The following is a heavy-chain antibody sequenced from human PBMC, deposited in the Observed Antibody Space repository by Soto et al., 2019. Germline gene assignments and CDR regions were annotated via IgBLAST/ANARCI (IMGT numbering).Heavy chain of an antibody. CDR1: GFTFSSYA. J-gene: IGHJ4*02. Sequence: GGSLRLSCAASGFTFSSYAMHWVRQAPGKGLEWVAVISYDGSNKYYADSVKGRFTISRDNSKNTLYLQMNSLRAEDTAVYYCAREFGSTRIQLWGGQHFDYWGQGTLVTVSS. V-gene: IGHV3-30-3*01. CDR2: ISYDGSNK. CDR3: AREFGSTRIQLWGGQHFDY. D-gene: IGHD5-18*01.